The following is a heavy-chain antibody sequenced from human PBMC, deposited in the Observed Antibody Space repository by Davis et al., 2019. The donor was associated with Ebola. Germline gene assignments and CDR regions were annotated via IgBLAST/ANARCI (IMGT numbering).Heavy chain of an antibody. CDR3: AKGSVAVALFDY. V-gene: IGHV3-23*01. D-gene: IGHD6-19*01. CDR2: IGGSAGNT. Sequence: GESLKISCAASGFTFSSYAMSWVRQAPGKGLEWVSAIGGSAGNTYYADSVKGRFTISRDNSMNTLYLQMNSLRAEDTAVYYCAKGSVAVALFDYWGQGTLVTVSS. J-gene: IGHJ4*02. CDR1: GFTFSSYA.